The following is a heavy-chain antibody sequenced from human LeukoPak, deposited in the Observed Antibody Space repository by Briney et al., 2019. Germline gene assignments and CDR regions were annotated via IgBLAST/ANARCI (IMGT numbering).Heavy chain of an antibody. D-gene: IGHD2-15*01. CDR3: ARDGYLGYCRGGSCPDFDY. J-gene: IGHJ4*02. CDR1: GFTLSTYW. Sequence: PGGSLRLSCAASGFTLSTYWMSWLRQAPGKGLEWVASIKQDGSEKYYVDSVKGRFTISRDNAKNSLYLQMNSLRAEDTAVYYCARDGYLGYCRGGSCPDFDYWGQGILVTV. CDR2: IKQDGSEK. V-gene: IGHV3-7*01.